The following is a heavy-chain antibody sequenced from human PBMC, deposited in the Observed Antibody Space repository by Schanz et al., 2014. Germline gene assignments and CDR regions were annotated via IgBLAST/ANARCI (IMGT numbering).Heavy chain of an antibody. D-gene: IGHD1-26*01. Sequence: DVQLAESGGGLVQPGGSLRLSCAASGFTLSSYALSWVRQSPGKGLEWVSAITDSGGSTYYADSVKGRFTISRDNSKNTLYLQMNSLRAEDSAVYYCAKVGPYSGSLGAFDIWGQGTMVTVSS. J-gene: IGHJ3*02. CDR3: AKVGPYSGSLGAFDI. CDR2: ITDSGGST. CDR1: GFTLSSYA. V-gene: IGHV3-23*04.